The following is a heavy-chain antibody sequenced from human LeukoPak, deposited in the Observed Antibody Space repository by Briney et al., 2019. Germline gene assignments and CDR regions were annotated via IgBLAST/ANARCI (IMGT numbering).Heavy chain of an antibody. CDR3: ARGSGWDFDY. Sequence: GGSLRLSCSASGFTFSSKVMHWVRQAPGKGLEYVSAISSSGGSTFYSDSVKGRFTISRDNSKNTLYLQMSSLRSEDTAVYYCARGSGWDFDYWGQGTLVTVSS. CDR1: GFTFSSKV. D-gene: IGHD6-19*01. CDR2: ISSSGGST. J-gene: IGHJ4*02. V-gene: IGHV3-64D*06.